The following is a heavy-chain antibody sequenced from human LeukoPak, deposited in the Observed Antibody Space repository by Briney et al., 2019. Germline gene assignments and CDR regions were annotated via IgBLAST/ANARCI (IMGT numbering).Heavy chain of an antibody. D-gene: IGHD5-12*01. V-gene: IGHV3-74*01. CDR2: IDTDRSST. CDR1: GFTFSSYW. J-gene: IGHJ4*02. Sequence: GGFLRLSCAASGFTFSSYWMHWVRQTPEKGLVWVARIDTDRSSTIYADSVKGRFTISRDNAKNTLFLQMNSLRAEDTALYYCTRGYVGIDYWGQGTLVTVSS. CDR3: TRGYVGIDY.